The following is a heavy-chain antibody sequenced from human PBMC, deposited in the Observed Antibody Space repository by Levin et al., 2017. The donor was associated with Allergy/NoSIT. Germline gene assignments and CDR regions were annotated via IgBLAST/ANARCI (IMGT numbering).Heavy chain of an antibody. V-gene: IGHV3-11*01. D-gene: IGHD3-16*01. CDR3: ARFGGTAKFDY. CDR1: GFTFNDYY. CDR2: ISSTGSTM. Sequence: PGGSLRLSCAASGFTFNDYYMSWIRQAPGKGLECVSYISSTGSTMYYADSVKGRFTISRDDAKNSLYLQMSSLRAEDTAVYYCARFGGTAKFDYWGQGTLVTLSS. J-gene: IGHJ4*02.